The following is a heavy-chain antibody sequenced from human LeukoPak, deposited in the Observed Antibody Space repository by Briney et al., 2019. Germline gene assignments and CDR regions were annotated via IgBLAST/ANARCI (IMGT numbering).Heavy chain of an antibody. Sequence: GASVKVSCKASGYTFTNYYMNWVRQAPGQGLEWMGIINPSGGSTSYAQKFQGRVTMTRDTSTRTVYMDLSSLTSEDTAVYYCARGFGEKTRFDTSGQGTLVTVSS. D-gene: IGHD3-10*01. V-gene: IGHV1-46*01. J-gene: IGHJ5*02. CDR2: INPSGGST. CDR1: GYTFTNYY. CDR3: ARGFGEKTRFDT.